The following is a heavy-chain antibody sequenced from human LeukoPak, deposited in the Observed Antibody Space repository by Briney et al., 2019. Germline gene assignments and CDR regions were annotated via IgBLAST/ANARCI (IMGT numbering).Heavy chain of an antibody. J-gene: IGHJ4*02. D-gene: IGHD6-19*01. CDR1: GLTFSSYA. V-gene: IGHV3-30-3*01. Sequence: GGSLRLSCAASGLTFSSYAMHWVRQAPGKGLEWVAVISYDGNNTFYADSVKGRFIISRDNSKTTLFLQMNSLRAEDTAVYYCAKDRGGWLDYWGQGTLVTVSS. CDR2: ISYDGNNT. CDR3: AKDRGGWLDY.